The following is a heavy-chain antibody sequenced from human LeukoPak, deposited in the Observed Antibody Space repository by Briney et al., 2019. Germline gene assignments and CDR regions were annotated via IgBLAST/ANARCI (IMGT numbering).Heavy chain of an antibody. CDR2: IYTSGST. Sequence: PSETLSLTCTVSGGSISSGSYYWSWIRQPAGKGLEWIGRIYTSGSTNYNPSLKSRVTISVDTSKNQFSLKLSSVTAADTAVYYCARDYRGETAMVDYWGQGTLVTVSS. J-gene: IGHJ4*02. CDR3: ARDYRGETAMVDY. CDR1: GGSISSGSYY. V-gene: IGHV4-61*02. D-gene: IGHD5-18*01.